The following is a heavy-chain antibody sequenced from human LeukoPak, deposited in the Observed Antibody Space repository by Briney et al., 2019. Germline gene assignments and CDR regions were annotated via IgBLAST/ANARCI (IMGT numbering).Heavy chain of an antibody. CDR3: ARGREDAFDI. V-gene: IGHV1-18*01. J-gene: IGHJ3*02. CDR2: ISAYNGNT. Sequence: ASVKVSCKASGGTFSSYAISWVRQAPGQGLEWMGWISAYNGNTNYAQKLQGRVTMTTDTSTSTAYMELSSLRSEDTAVYYCARGREDAFDIWGQGTMVTVSS. CDR1: GGTFSSYA.